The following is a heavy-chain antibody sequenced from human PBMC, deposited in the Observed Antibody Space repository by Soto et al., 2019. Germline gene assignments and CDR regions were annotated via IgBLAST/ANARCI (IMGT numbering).Heavy chain of an antibody. CDR3: AKRIAVVSGFYYCYGMDV. D-gene: IGHD6-19*01. CDR2: IIPIFGTA. J-gene: IGHJ6*02. Sequence: ASVKVSCKASGGTFSSYAISWVRQAPGQGLEWMGGIIPIFGTANYAQKFQGRVTITADESTSTAYMELSSLRSEDTAVYYCAKRIAVVSGFYYCYGMDVWGRGTTVTVSS. V-gene: IGHV1-69*13. CDR1: GGTFSSYA.